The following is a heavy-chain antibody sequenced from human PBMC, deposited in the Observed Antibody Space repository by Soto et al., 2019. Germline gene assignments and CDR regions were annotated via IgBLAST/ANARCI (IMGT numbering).Heavy chain of an antibody. CDR3: VKTAYSIVQLI. V-gene: IGHV6-1*01. CDR2: TYYRSKWYN. Sequence: SQTLSLTCAISGDSVSSSSATWNWLRQSPSRGLEWLGRTYYRSKWYNDYAVSVRSRITINPDTSKNQFSLHMNSMTPEDTAVYYCVKTAYSIVQLIWGQGTMVTVSS. J-gene: IGHJ3*02. CDR1: GDSVSSSSAT. D-gene: IGHD3-3*02.